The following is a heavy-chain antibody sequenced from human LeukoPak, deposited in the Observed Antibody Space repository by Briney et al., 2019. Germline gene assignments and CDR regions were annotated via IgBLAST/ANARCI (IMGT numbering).Heavy chain of an antibody. CDR2: IKKKGDGGTT. CDR1: GFPFSDDW. Sequence: PGGSLRLSCAASGFPFSDDWMSWVRQAPGKGLEWGGRIKKKGDGGTTDYAAPVKGRFTISRDDSKNMLYLEMNNLKIEDTAIYYCTTVTMVRDYDYWGQGTLVTVSS. V-gene: IGHV3-15*01. J-gene: IGHJ4*02. CDR3: TTVTMVRDYDY. D-gene: IGHD3-10*01.